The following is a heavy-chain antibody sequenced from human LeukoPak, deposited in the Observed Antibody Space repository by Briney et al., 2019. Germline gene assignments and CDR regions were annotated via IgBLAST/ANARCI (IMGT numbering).Heavy chain of an antibody. Sequence: GSLTLSCAASGFTVSSNYISWVRQAPGKGLEWVSVIHSGGSTYYADSVKGRFTSSRDNSKNTLYLEMNSLRAEDTAVYYCARERGGGYSGSNFDYWGQGTLVSVST. J-gene: IGHJ4*02. CDR2: IHSGGST. CDR1: GFTVSSNY. V-gene: IGHV3-66*01. CDR3: ARERGGGYSGSNFDY. D-gene: IGHD1-26*01.